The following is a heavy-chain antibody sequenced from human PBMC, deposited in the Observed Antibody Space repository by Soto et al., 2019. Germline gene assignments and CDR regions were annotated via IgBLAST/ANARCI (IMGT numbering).Heavy chain of an antibody. V-gene: IGHV1-3*01. Sequence: QVQLVQSGAEVKKPGASVKVSCKASGYAFTWFHIHWVRQAPGQRLEWMGWINAGNGNTKYSQKFQGRVTFTRDTSANTAYMELSSLISEDTAVHYCARPKDYDDCLDLWGQGTLVTVSS. CDR2: INAGNGNT. D-gene: IGHD3-22*01. J-gene: IGHJ4*02. CDR1: GYAFTWFH. CDR3: ARPKDYDDCLDL.